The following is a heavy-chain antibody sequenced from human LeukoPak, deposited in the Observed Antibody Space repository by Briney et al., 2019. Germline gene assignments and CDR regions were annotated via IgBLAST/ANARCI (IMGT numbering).Heavy chain of an antibody. CDR1: GFTFSSYA. J-gene: IGHJ4*02. D-gene: IGHD5-18*01. Sequence: GSLRLSCAASGFTFSSYAMHWVRQAPGKGLEWVAVISYDGSNKYYADSVKGRFTISRDNSKNTLYLQMNSLRAEDTAVYYCARDGTVRYSYGPDYWGQGTLVTVSS. V-gene: IGHV3-30-3*01. CDR3: ARDGTVRYSYGPDY. CDR2: ISYDGSNK.